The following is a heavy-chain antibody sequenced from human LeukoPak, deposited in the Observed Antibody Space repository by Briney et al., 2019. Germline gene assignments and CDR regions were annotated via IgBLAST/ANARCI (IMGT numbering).Heavy chain of an antibody. J-gene: IGHJ4*02. V-gene: IGHV3-7*01. CDR2: IKQDGSEK. CDR1: GFTFSSYW. CDR3: ATDDGITGTTHGY. D-gene: IGHD1-20*01. Sequence: GGSLRLSCAASGFTFSSYWMSWVRQAPGKGPEWVANIKQDGSEKYYVDSVKGRFTISRDNAKNSLYLQMNSLRAEDTAVYYCATDDGITGTTHGYWGQGTLVTVSS.